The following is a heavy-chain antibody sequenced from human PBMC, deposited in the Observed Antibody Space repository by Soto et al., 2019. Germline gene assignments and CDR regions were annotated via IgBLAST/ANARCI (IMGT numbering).Heavy chain of an antibody. V-gene: IGHV1-69*02. D-gene: IGHD3-22*01. Sequence: SVKVSCKASGGTFSSYTISWVRQAPGQGLEWMGRIIPILGIANYAQKFQGRVTITADKSTSTAYMELSSLRSEDTAVYYCARVRTSSGYYDYWGQGTLVTVSS. J-gene: IGHJ4*02. CDR1: GGTFSSYT. CDR2: IIPILGIA. CDR3: ARVRTSSGYYDY.